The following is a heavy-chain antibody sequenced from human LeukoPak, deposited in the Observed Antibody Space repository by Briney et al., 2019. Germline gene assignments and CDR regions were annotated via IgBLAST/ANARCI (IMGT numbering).Heavy chain of an antibody. CDR2: IYHSGST. D-gene: IGHD3-9*01. CDR1: GGSISSSNW. Sequence: PSGTLSLTCAVSGGSISSSNWWSWVRQPPGKGLEWIGEIYHSGSTNYNPSLKSRVTISVDTSKNQFSLKLSSVTAADTAVHYCARGHFDWLLPIDYWGQGTLVTVSS. J-gene: IGHJ4*02. V-gene: IGHV4-4*02. CDR3: ARGHFDWLLPIDY.